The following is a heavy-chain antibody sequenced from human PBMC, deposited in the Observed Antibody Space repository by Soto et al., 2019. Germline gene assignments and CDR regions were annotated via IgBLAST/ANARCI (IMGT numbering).Heavy chain of an antibody. CDR2: ISWNSGNI. V-gene: IGHV3-9*01. D-gene: IGHD4-17*01. CDR1: GFIFDDYA. J-gene: IGHJ2*01. CDR3: AKERYGDGNWYFDL. Sequence: ESGGGLIQPGRSLRLSCAASGFIFDDYAMHWVRQVPGKGLEWVSGISWNSGNIGYADSVKGRFTISRDNAKNSLYLQMNSLRAEDTALYHCAKERYGDGNWYFDLWGRGTLVAVSS.